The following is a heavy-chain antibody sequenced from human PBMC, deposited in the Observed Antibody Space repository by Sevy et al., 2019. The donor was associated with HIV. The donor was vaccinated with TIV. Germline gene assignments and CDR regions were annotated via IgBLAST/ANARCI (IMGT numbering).Heavy chain of an antibody. CDR1: GGSISTSSYY. CDR3: ARLASRLRDNWSDP. J-gene: IGHJ5*02. D-gene: IGHD3-16*01. CDR2: SFYSGTT. Sequence: SETLSLTCTVSGGSISTSSYYWGWIRQPPGKGLEWIGNSFYSGTTYYNPSLKRRVTISVDTSKNQFSLKLSSVTAADTAVYYCARLASRLRDNWSDPWGQGTLVTVSS. V-gene: IGHV4-39*01.